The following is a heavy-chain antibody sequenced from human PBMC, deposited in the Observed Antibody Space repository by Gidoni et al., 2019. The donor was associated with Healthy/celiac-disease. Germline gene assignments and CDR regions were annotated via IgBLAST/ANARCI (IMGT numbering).Heavy chain of an antibody. CDR1: GGSISSSRYY. CDR3: ARGTEDCSGGSCYSGNNWFDP. Sequence: QLQLQESGPGLVKPSETLSLTCTVSGGSISSSRYYWGWIRQPPGKGLEWIGGINYSGSPYYSPSLKSRVTISVDTSKNQFSLKLSSVTAADTAVYYCARGTEDCSGGSCYSGNNWFDPWGQGTLVTVSS. CDR2: INYSGSP. J-gene: IGHJ5*02. V-gene: IGHV4-39*01. D-gene: IGHD2-15*01.